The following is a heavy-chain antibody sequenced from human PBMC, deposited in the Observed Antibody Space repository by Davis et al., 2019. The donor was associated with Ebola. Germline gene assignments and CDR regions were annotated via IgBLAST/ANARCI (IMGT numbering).Heavy chain of an antibody. Sequence: ASVQVSCKSSGYTFTSYGLVWLRQAPGLGLEWMGWISGFNTNTNFAQKFQGRVTVSKDTSTNTAYMDLRSLTSDDTAIYYCARAPNYDVLTGTSSYYFDYWGQGTLVTVSS. CDR2: ISGFNTNT. CDR3: ARAPNYDVLTGTSSYYFDY. D-gene: IGHD3-9*01. CDR1: GYTFTSYG. V-gene: IGHV1-18*04. J-gene: IGHJ4*02.